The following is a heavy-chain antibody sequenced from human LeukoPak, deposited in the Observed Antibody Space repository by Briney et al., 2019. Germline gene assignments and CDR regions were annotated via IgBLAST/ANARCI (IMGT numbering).Heavy chain of an antibody. V-gene: IGHV1-2*02. J-gene: IGHJ3*02. Sequence: GASVKVSRKASGYTFTDYYMHWVRQAPGQGLEWIGWINPTSGGTNYAQKFQGRATMTRDTSISTAYMELSRLTSDDTAMYYCARDGAFDIWGQGTMVTVSS. CDR2: INPTSGGT. CDR1: GYTFTDYY. CDR3: ARDGAFDI.